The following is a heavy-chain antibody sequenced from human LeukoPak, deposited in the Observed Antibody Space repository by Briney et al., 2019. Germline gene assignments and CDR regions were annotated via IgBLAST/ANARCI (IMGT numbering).Heavy chain of an antibody. Sequence: PSETLSLTCTVSGGSISSYYWSWIRQPPGKGLEWVGYIYYSGSTNCNPSLKSRVTISVDTSKNQFSLKLSSVTAADTAVYYCARRGSSSWYFDYWGQGTLVTVSS. CDR3: ARRGSSSWYFDY. CDR1: GGSISSYY. J-gene: IGHJ4*02. V-gene: IGHV4-59*01. CDR2: IYYSGST. D-gene: IGHD6-13*01.